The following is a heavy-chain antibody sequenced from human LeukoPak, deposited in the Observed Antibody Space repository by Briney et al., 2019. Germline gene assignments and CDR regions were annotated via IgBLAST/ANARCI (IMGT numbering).Heavy chain of an antibody. J-gene: IGHJ4*02. CDR1: GFTFTNPW. V-gene: IGHV3-15*01. Sequence: PGGSLRLSCAASGFTFTNPWVCWGRQALGEGLEWVGRIRSKTDGGTADYAAPVKDRIIISRDDSKNTLYLQMNSLKNEDTAVYYCTTGTYWGRGTLVTVSS. CDR3: TTGTY. CDR2: IRSKTDGGTA.